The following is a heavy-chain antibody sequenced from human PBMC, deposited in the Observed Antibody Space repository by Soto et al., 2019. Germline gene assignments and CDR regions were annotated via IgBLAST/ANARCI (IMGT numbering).Heavy chain of an antibody. V-gene: IGHV3-48*03. J-gene: IGHJ4*02. CDR3: ARNLGYANSGSDY. Sequence: GGSLRLSCAASGFTFSSYEMNWVRQAPGKGLEWVSYISSSGSTIYYADSVKGRFTISRDNAKNSLYLQMNSLRAEDTAVYYCARNLGYANSGSDYWGQGTLVTVSS. CDR2: ISSSGSTI. D-gene: IGHD1-26*01. CDR1: GFTFSSYE.